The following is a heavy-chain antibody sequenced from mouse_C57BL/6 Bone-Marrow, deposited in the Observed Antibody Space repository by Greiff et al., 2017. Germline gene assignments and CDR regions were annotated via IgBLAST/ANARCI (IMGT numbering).Heavy chain of an antibody. CDR3: AKGETRKAWYFDV. Sequence: QVQLKESGPELVRPGVSVKISCKGSGYTFTDYAMHWVKQSHAKSLEWIGVISTYYCDASYNQKFKDKATMTVDKSSSTAYMELARLTSEDSAVYYCAKGETRKAWYFDVWGTGTTVTVSS. CDR1: GYTFTDYA. CDR2: ISTYYCDA. V-gene: IGHV1-67*01. D-gene: IGHD2-13*01. J-gene: IGHJ1*03.